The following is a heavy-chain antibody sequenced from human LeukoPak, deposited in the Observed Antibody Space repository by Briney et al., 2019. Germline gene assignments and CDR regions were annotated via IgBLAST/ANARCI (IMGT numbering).Heavy chain of an antibody. CDR3: ARGYSYYYDSSGYLDY. Sequence: ASVKVSCKASGYTFTSYGISWVRQAPGQGLEWMGWISAYNGNTNYAQKLQGRVTMTTDTSTSTAYMELRSLRSDDTAVYYCARGYSYYYDSSGYLDYWGQGTLVTVSS. D-gene: IGHD3-22*01. V-gene: IGHV1-18*01. CDR1: GYTFTSYG. J-gene: IGHJ4*02. CDR2: ISAYNGNT.